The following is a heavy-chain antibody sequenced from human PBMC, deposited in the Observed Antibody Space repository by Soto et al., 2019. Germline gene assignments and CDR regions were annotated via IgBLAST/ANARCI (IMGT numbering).Heavy chain of an antibody. CDR3: VRTHFASRSFNFYGGDV. J-gene: IGHJ6*02. D-gene: IGHD3-3*02. CDR1: GQTFNRYW. CDR2: IKQDGSEE. Sequence: DVQLAESGGGLVQPGGSLRLSCVASGQTFNRYWMSWVRQAPGKGLEWVANIKQDGSEEYYVDSVKGRFTISRDNAKKSLYVHMNSLRAEDTAMDYCVRTHFASRSFNFYGGDVWVLGTTVTVSS. V-gene: IGHV3-7*03.